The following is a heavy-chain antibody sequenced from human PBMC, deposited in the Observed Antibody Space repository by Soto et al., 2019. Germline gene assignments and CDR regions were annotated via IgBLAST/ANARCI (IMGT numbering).Heavy chain of an antibody. CDR1: GYTFTSYD. CDR2: MNPNSGNT. D-gene: IGHD6-13*01. Sequence: ASVKVSCKASGYTFTSYDINWVRQATGQGLEWMGWMNPNSGNTGYAQKFQGRVTMTRNTSKSTAYMELSSLRSEDTAVYYCASLYSSSWLRSRSYYYYGMDVWGQGTTVTVSS. CDR3: ASLYSSSWLRSRSYYYYGMDV. V-gene: IGHV1-8*01. J-gene: IGHJ6*02.